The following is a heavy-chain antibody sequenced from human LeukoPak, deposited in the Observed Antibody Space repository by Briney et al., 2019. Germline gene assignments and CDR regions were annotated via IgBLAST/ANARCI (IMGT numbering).Heavy chain of an antibody. CDR3: ARDRCSGGRCYSLSVGHMDV. CDR2: FSSSSTTI. Sequence: GGSLRLSCAASGLTFSSYSMNWVRQAPGKGLEGVSYFSSSSTTIYYADSVKGRFTISRDNAKNSLYLKMNSLRAEDTALYYCARDRCSGGRCYSLSVGHMDVWGKGTTVTVSS. D-gene: IGHD2-15*01. J-gene: IGHJ6*03. CDR1: GLTFSSYS. V-gene: IGHV3-48*01.